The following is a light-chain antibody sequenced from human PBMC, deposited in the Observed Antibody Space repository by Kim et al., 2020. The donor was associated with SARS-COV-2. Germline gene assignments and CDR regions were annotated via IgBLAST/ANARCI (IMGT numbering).Light chain of an antibody. CDR1: QSLLYSSNNKNY. CDR2: WAS. J-gene: IGKJ1*01. CDR3: QQYYSTPWT. Sequence: ATINCNSSQSLLYSSNNKNYLAWYQQKPGQPPKLLIYWASTRKSGVPDRFSGSGSGTDFTLSISSLQAEYVAVYYCQQYYSTPWTFGQGTKVDIK. V-gene: IGKV4-1*01.